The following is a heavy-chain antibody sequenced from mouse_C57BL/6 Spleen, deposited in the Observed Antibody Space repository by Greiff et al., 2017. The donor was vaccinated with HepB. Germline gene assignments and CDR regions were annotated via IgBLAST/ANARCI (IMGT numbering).Heavy chain of an antibody. CDR2: ISYSGST. J-gene: IGHJ3*01. CDR3: ARGQLRLPWFAY. CDR1: GYSITSGYD. D-gene: IGHD3-2*02. Sequence: EVQGVESGPGMVKPSQSLSLTCTVTGYSITSGYDWHWIRHFPGNKLEWMGYISYSGSTNYNPSLKSRISITHDTSKNHFFLKLNSVTTEDTATYYCARGQLRLPWFAYWGQGTLVTVSA. V-gene: IGHV3-1*01.